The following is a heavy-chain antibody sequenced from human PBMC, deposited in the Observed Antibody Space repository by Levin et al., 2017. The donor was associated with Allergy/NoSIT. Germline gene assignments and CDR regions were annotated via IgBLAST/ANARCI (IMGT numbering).Heavy chain of an antibody. J-gene: IGHJ6*02. D-gene: IGHD6-19*01. V-gene: IGHV3-30*18. CDR2: ISYDGSNK. Sequence: SCAASGFTFSSYGMHWVRQAPGKGLEWVAVISYDGSNKYYADSVKGRFTISRDNSKNTLYLQMNSLRAEDTAVYYCANGAGIAVAGTHYYYYYGMDGWGQGTTVTVSS. CDR3: ANGAGIAVAGTHYYYYYGMDG. CDR1: GFTFSSYG.